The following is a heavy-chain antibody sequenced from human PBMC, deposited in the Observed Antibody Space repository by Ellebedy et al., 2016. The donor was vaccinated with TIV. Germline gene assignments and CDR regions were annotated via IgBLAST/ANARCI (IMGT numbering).Heavy chain of an antibody. CDR2: ISGGGTRA. Sequence: GGSLRLSXTASGFTFSNYAMTWVRQAPGKGLEWVSGISGGGTRAYYADSVKGRFTISRETSKNTLYLQMNSLRAEDTAIYHCARVEWFSSGWSPEGHFGYWGQGTLVTVSS. CDR1: GFTFSNYA. CDR3: ARVEWFSSGWSPEGHFGY. J-gene: IGHJ4*02. D-gene: IGHD6-19*01. V-gene: IGHV3-23*01.